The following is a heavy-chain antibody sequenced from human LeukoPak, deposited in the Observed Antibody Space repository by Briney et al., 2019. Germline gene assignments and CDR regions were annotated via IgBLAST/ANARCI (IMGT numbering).Heavy chain of an antibody. D-gene: IGHD3-3*01. J-gene: IGHJ3*02. V-gene: IGHV4-59*08. CDR2: IYYSGST. CDR3: ARRSDFRAFDI. Sequence: SETLSLTCTVSGGSISNYYWSWIRQPPGKGLEWIGYIYYSGSTNYNPSLKSRVTISLDTSKNQFSLELSSVTAADTAVYYCARRSDFRAFDIWGQGTMVTVSS. CDR1: GGSISNYY.